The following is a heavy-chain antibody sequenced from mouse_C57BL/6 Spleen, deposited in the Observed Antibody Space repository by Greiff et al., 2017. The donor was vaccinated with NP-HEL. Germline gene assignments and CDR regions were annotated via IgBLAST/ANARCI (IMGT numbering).Heavy chain of an antibody. Sequence: VQLQQPGAELVKPGASVKLSCKASGYTFTSYWMQWVKQRPGQGLEWIGEIDPSDSYTNYNQKFKGKATLTVDTSSSTAYMQLSSLTSEDSAVYYCARGGDQAGAMDYWGQGTSVTVSS. CDR1: GYTFTSYW. V-gene: IGHV1-50*01. CDR2: IDPSDSYT. D-gene: IGHD3-3*01. CDR3: ARGGDQAGAMDY. J-gene: IGHJ4*01.